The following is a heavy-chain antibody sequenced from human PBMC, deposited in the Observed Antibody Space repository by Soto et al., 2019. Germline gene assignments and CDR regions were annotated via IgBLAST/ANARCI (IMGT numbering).Heavy chain of an antibody. Sequence: SETLSLTCAVYGVSFSGYYWSWIRQPPGKGLEWIGEINHSGSTNYNPSLESRVTISVDTSKNQFSLKLSSVTAADTAVYYCARGLYEYQLLFGYWGQGTLVTVSS. V-gene: IGHV4-34*01. J-gene: IGHJ4*02. CDR1: GVSFSGYY. D-gene: IGHD2-2*01. CDR2: INHSGST. CDR3: ARGLYEYQLLFGY.